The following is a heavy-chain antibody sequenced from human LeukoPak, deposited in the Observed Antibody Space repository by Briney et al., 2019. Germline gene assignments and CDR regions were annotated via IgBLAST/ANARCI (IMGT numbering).Heavy chain of an antibody. CDR3: ARSSRIAVAGTGGRFDP. Sequence: ASVKVSCKASGYTFTGYYMHWVRQAPGQGLEWMGWINPNSGGTNYAQKFQGGVTMTRDTSISTAYMELSRLRSDDTAVYYCARSSRIAVAGTGGRFDPWGQGTLVTVSS. V-gene: IGHV1-2*02. CDR2: INPNSGGT. CDR1: GYTFTGYY. J-gene: IGHJ5*02. D-gene: IGHD6-19*01.